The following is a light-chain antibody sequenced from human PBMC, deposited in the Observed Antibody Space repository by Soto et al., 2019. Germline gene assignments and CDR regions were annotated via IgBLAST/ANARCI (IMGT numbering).Light chain of an antibody. V-gene: IGKV3-20*01. CDR3: QQYGSSGT. J-gene: IGKJ1*01. CDR2: GTS. Sequence: VLTQSPGTLSLSPGERATLSCRASQSVSSTYLAWYQQKPGQAPRLLIYGTSNRATGIPDRFSGSGSGTDFTLTISRLEPEDFAVYYCQQYGSSGTFGQGTKVDIK. CDR1: QSVSSTY.